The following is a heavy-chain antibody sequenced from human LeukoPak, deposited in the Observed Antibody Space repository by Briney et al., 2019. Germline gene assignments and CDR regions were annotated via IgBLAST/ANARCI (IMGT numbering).Heavy chain of an antibody. Sequence: GRSLRLSCAASGFTFSSYGMHWVRQATGKGLEWVSVIYTGGSTYYADSVKGRFTISRDNSKNTLYLQMNSLRAEDTAVYYCARVRSGEYFDYWGQGTLVTVSS. CDR1: GFTFSSYG. J-gene: IGHJ4*02. V-gene: IGHV3-66*01. D-gene: IGHD6-25*01. CDR2: IYTGGST. CDR3: ARVRSGEYFDY.